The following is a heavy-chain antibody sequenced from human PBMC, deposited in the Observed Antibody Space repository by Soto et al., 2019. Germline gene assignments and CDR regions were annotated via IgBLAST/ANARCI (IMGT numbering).Heavy chain of an antibody. V-gene: IGHV4-31*11. CDR3: ARDRGYSSGRYLDV. J-gene: IGHJ6*01. D-gene: IGHD6-19*01. Sequence: PSETLSLTCAVSGGSISRPGYYWTWIRQHPGKGLEWLGYVYSSGGNSYNPSLKSRVTISVDKSQNHFSLKLSYVTAAETAVYYCARDRGYSSGRYLDVWGPGTTVT. CDR1: GGSISRPGYY. CDR2: VYSSGGN.